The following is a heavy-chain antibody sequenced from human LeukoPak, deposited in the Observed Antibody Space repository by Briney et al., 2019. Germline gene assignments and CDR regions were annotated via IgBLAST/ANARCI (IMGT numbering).Heavy chain of an antibody. Sequence: GGSLRLSCAASGFTFTNYAMSWVRQAPGKGLEWVSTISESGGSTNYADSVKGRFTISRDNSKNTLYLQMNSLRAEDTALYYCPKGWSYFLDNWGQGTLVTVSS. CDR2: ISESGGST. CDR1: GFTFTNYA. CDR3: PKGWSYFLDN. D-gene: IGHD6-13*01. V-gene: IGHV3-23*01. J-gene: IGHJ4*02.